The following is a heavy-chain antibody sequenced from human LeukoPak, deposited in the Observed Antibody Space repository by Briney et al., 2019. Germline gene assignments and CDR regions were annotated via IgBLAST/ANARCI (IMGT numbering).Heavy chain of an antibody. J-gene: IGHJ6*03. CDR1: GGSFSGYY. CDR3: ARWSGSVTARNYYYYMDV. CDR2: INHSGST. Sequence: SETLSLTCAVYGGSFSGYYWSWIRQPPGKGLEWIGEINHSGSTNYNPSLRTRVTISVDASRNQFSLNLSSVTAADTAVYYCARWSGSVTARNYYYYMDVWGEGTTVTVSS. D-gene: IGHD6-6*01. V-gene: IGHV4-34*01.